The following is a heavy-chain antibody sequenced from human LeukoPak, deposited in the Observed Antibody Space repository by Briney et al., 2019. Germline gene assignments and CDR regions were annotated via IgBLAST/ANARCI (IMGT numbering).Heavy chain of an antibody. D-gene: IGHD2-2*01. CDR3: ASTEHCSSTSCSNGAFDI. Sequence: PSETLSLTCAVSGYSISSGYYWGWIRQPPGKGLEWIGSSYHSGSTYYNPSLKSRVTISVDTSKNQFSLKPSSVTAADTAVYYCASTEHCSSTSCSNGAFDIWGQGTTVTVSS. J-gene: IGHJ3*02. V-gene: IGHV4-38-2*01. CDR2: SYHSGST. CDR1: GYSISSGYY.